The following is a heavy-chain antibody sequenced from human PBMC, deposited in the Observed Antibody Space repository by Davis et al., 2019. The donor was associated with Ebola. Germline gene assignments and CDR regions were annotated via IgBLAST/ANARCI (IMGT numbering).Heavy chain of an antibody. Sequence: PGGSLRLSCAASGFTFSSYAIHWVRQAPGKGLEWVAVISYDGSNKYYADSVKGRFNISRDNSKNTLYLQMNSLRAEDTAVYYCARDEYYYDSSGYHGYFDYWGQGTLVTVSS. CDR2: ISYDGSNK. CDR3: ARDEYYYDSSGYHGYFDY. J-gene: IGHJ4*02. CDR1: GFTFSSYA. V-gene: IGHV3-30-3*01. D-gene: IGHD3-22*01.